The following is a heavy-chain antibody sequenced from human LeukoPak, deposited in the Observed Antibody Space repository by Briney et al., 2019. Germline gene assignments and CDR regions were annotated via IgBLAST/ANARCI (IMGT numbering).Heavy chain of an antibody. Sequence: PSETLSLTCAVYGGSFSGYYRSWIRQPPGKGLEWIGEINHSGSTNYNPSLKSRVTISVDTSKNQFSLKLSYVTAADTAVYYCASQYYYDSSGYYVDYWGQGTLVTVSS. CDR1: GGSFSGYY. D-gene: IGHD3-22*01. J-gene: IGHJ4*02. CDR2: INHSGST. V-gene: IGHV4-34*01. CDR3: ASQYYYDSSGYYVDY.